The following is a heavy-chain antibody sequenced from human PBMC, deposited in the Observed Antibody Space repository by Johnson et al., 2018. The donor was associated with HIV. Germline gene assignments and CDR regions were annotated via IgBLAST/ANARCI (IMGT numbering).Heavy chain of an antibody. D-gene: IGHD6-13*01. CDR1: AFTVSSNY. CDR3: AKCIWGSSLFDAFDI. J-gene: IGHJ3*02. CDR2: IYPGGST. V-gene: IGHV3-53*01. Sequence: VQLVESGGGFIQPGGSLRLSCAASAFTVSSNYMSWVRQAPGKGLEWVSIIYPGGSTYYTDAVKGRFTLSRDNSDTTLFLQMHSLRAEDTAVYYCAKCIWGSSLFDAFDIWGQGTMVTVSS.